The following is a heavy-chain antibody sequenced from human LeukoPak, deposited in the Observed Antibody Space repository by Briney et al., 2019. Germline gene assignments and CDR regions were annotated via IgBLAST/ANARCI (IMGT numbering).Heavy chain of an antibody. J-gene: IGHJ4*02. CDR2: ISAYNGNT. CDR3: ARVYRPGLVADGFDY. D-gene: IGHD2-15*01. Sequence: ASVRVSCKASGYTFTSFGISWVRLAPGQGLEWMGWISAYNGNTNYTQKLQGRVTMTTDTSTSTAYMELRSLRSDDTAVYYCARVYRPGLVADGFDYWGQGTLVTVSS. V-gene: IGHV1-18*01. CDR1: GYTFTSFG.